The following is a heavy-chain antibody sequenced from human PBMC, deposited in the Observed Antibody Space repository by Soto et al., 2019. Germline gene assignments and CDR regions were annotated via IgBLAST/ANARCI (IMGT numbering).Heavy chain of an antibody. CDR2: IIPIFGTA. D-gene: IGHD6-13*01. J-gene: IGHJ6*02. CDR3: ARGTNIAAAGTIYYGMDV. V-gene: IGHV1-69*13. Sequence: ASVKVSCKASGGTFSSYAISWVRQAPGQGLEWMGGIIPIFGTANYAQKFQGRATITADESTSTAYMELSSLRSEDTAVYYCARGTNIAAAGTIYYGMDVWGQGTTVTVSS. CDR1: GGTFSSYA.